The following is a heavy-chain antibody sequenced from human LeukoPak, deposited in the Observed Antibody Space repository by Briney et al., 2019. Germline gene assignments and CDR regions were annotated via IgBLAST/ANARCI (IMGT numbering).Heavy chain of an antibody. CDR2: ISGSGGST. Sequence: GGSLRLSCAASGFTFSSYAMSWVRQAPGKGLEWVSAISGSGGSTYYADSVKGRFTISRDNSKNTLYLQMNSLRAEDTAVYYCAKLYYDSSGKYNGDYWGQGTLVTVSS. J-gene: IGHJ4*02. D-gene: IGHD3-22*01. CDR3: AKLYYDSSGKYNGDY. CDR1: GFTFSSYA. V-gene: IGHV3-23*01.